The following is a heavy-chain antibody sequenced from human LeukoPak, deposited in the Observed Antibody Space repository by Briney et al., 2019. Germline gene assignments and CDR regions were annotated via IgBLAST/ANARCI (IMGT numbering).Heavy chain of an antibody. CDR3: ARDGVAGGFDY. D-gene: IGHD6-19*01. CDR2: INHSGAT. CDR1: GGSISSYY. V-gene: IGHV4-34*01. Sequence: SETLSLTCTVSGGSISSYYCSWIRQPPGKGLEWIGEINHSGATDYNPSLRGRVTMSVDTSKNQFSLKLSSVTAADTAVYYCARDGVAGGFDYWGQGTLVTVSS. J-gene: IGHJ4*02.